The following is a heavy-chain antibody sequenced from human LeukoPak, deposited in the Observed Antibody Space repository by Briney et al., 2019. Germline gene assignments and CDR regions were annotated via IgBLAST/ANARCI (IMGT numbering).Heavy chain of an antibody. CDR2: ISGSGGST. V-gene: IGHV3-23*01. D-gene: IGHD3-9*01. Sequence: PGGSLRLSCAASGFTFSSYAMSWVRQAPGKGLEWVSVISGSGGSTDYADSVKGRFTISRDNSKNTLYLQMNSLRPEDTAVYYCAKGLTNLGDDWGQGTLVTVSS. J-gene: IGHJ4*02. CDR1: GFTFSSYA. CDR3: AKGLTNLGDD.